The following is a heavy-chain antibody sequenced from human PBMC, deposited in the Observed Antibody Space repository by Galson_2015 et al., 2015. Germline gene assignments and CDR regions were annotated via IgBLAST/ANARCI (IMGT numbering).Heavy chain of an antibody. D-gene: IGHD2-15*01. CDR2: IDPSDSYT. CDR1: GYSFTSYW. V-gene: IGHV5-10-1*01. J-gene: IGHJ6*02. CDR3: ARLGYCSGGSCYPDSYGMDV. Sequence: QSGAEVKKPGESLRISCKGSGYSFTSYWISWVRQMPGKGLEWMGRIDPSDSYTNYSPSFQGHVTISADKSISTAYLQWSSLKASDTAMYYCARLGYCSGGSCYPDSYGMDVWGQGTTVTVSS.